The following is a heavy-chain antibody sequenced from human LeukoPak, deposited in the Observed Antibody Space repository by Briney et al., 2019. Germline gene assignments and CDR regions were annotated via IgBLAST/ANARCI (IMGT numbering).Heavy chain of an antibody. V-gene: IGHV4-4*02. D-gene: IGHD1-20*01. CDR2: IFHGGST. J-gene: IGHJ4*02. CDR1: GVSISSNNW. Sequence: SGTLSLTCAVSGVSISSNNWWSWVRQPPGKGLEWIGEIFHGGSTNYNPSLKSRVTISVDTSKNQFSLKLSSVTAADTAVYYCARHNRNDVNFDYWGRGTLVTVSS. CDR3: ARHNRNDVNFDY.